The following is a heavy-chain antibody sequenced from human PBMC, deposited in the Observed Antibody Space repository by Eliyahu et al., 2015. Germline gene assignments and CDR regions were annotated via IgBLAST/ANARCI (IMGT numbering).Heavy chain of an antibody. V-gene: IGHV4-39*01. CDR1: GVXINTDNXY. D-gene: IGHD4-17*01. Sequence: QLQLQESGPGLLRPSETLSLTCSXXGVXINTDNXYWGWIRQPPGKGXEWXVNIVYSGASYSNPSLKSRVTVSVDTSKNQLSLSLRSVTAADTAVYYCARFQYSDGDYYDYWGQGKEVTVSA. J-gene: IGHJ4*02. CDR3: ARFQYSDGDYYDY. CDR2: IVYSGAS.